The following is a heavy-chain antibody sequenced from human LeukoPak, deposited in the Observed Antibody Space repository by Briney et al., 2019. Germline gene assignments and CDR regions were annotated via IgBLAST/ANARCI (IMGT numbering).Heavy chain of an antibody. CDR1: GFTFSSYA. D-gene: IGHD2-2*01. CDR2: INGDGSST. J-gene: IGHJ5*02. CDR3: ARGVGYCSSTSCYWWFDP. Sequence: PGGSLRLSCAASGFTFSSYAMSWVRQAPGKGLEWVSRINGDGSSTSYADSVKGRFTISRDNAKNTLYLQMNSLRAEDTAVYYCARGVGYCSSTSCYWWFDPWGQGTLVTVSS. V-gene: IGHV3-74*01.